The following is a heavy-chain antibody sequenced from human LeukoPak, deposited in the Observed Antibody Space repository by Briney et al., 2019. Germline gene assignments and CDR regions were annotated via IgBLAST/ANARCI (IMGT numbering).Heavy chain of an antibody. V-gene: IGHV4-34*01. D-gene: IGHD1-7*01. J-gene: IGHJ4*02. CDR3: ARAYNWNFRGFDY. CDR2: INHSGST. Sequence: PSETLSVTCAVYGGSFSGYYRSWIRQPPGKGLEWIGEINHSGSTNYNPSLKSRVTISVDTSKNQFSLKLSSVTAADTAVYYCARAYNWNFRGFDYWGQGTLVTVSS. CDR1: GGSFSGYY.